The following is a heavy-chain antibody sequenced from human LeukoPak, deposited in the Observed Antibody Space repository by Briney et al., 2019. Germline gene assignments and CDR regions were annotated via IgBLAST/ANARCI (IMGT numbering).Heavy chain of an antibody. CDR3: ATIGDRRTGELYRIDY. D-gene: IGHD7-27*01. V-gene: IGHV3-30-3*01. CDR2: VSYDGSNK. J-gene: IGHJ4*02. CDR1: GFTFSNYA. Sequence: GGSLRLSCAASGFTFSNYAMHWVRQAPGKGLEWVAVVSYDGSNKYYAGSVKGRFTISRDNSKNTLYLQMNSLRAEDAAIYYCATIGDRRTGELYRIDYWGQGTLVTVSS.